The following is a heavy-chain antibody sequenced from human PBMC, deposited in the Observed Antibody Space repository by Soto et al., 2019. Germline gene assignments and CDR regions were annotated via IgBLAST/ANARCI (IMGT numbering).Heavy chain of an antibody. CDR1: GFTFSSYA. J-gene: IGHJ4*02. V-gene: IGHV3-30-3*01. D-gene: IGHD4-4*01. Sequence: GGSLRLSCAASGFTFSSYAMHWVRQAPGKGLEWVAVISYDGSNKYYADSVKGRFTISRDNSKNTLYLQMNSLRAEDTAVYYCAREAIQTTVTTVYFDYWGQGTLVTVSS. CDR3: AREAIQTTVTTVYFDY. CDR2: ISYDGSNK.